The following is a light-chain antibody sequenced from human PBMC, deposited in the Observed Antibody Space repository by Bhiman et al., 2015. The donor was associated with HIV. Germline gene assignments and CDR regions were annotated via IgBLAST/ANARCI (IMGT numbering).Light chain of an antibody. Sequence: SYELTQPPAVSVAPGKTATITCGGNNIESKSVHWYQQKPGQAPVVVIYYDGDRPSGIPERFSGSNSGNTATLTISRVEAGDEADYYCQAWDGSTEVFGTGTKVTVL. CDR3: QAWDGSTEV. CDR1: NIESKS. V-gene: IGLV3-21*01. J-gene: IGLJ1*01. CDR2: YDG.